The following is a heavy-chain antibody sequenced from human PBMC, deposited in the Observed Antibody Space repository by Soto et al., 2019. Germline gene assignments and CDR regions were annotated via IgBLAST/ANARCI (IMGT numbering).Heavy chain of an antibody. Sequence: PGESLKISCKGSGYSFTSYWIGWVRQMPGKGLEWMGIIYPGDSDTRYSPSFQGQVTISADKSISTAYLQWSSLKASDTAMYYCARRPGDDILTGYPTLTFDYWGQGTLVTVSS. CDR1: GYSFTSYW. V-gene: IGHV5-51*01. J-gene: IGHJ4*02. CDR2: IYPGDSDT. CDR3: ARRPGDDILTGYPTLTFDY. D-gene: IGHD3-9*01.